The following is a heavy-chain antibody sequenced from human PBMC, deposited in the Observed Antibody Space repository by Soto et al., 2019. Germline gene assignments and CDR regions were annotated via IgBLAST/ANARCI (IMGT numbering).Heavy chain of an antibody. J-gene: IGHJ6*02. Sequence: QVQLVQSGAEVKKPGASVKVSCKASGYTFTSYGISWVRQAPGQGLEWMGWISAYNGNTNYAQKLQGRVPMTTDTPTSTAYMELRSLSSDDTAVYYCARDRGVARYYSYGMDVWGQGTTVTVSS. CDR3: ARDRGVARYYSYGMDV. CDR2: ISAYNGNT. D-gene: IGHD3-10*01. V-gene: IGHV1-18*01. CDR1: GYTFTSYG.